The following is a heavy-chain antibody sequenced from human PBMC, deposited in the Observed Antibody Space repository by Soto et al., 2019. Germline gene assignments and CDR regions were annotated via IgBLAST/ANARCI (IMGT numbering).Heavy chain of an antibody. J-gene: IGHJ6*02. CDR1: GGPFSGYY. V-gene: IGHV4-34*01. Sequence: PSETLSLTCAVYGGPFSGYYWSWIRQPPGKGLEWIGEINHSGSTNYNPSLKSRVTISVDTSKNQFSLKLSSVTAADTAVYYCARVSKDFWSGYRGYYGMDVWGQGTTVTVSS. CDR3: ARVSKDFWSGYRGYYGMDV. CDR2: INHSGST. D-gene: IGHD3-3*01.